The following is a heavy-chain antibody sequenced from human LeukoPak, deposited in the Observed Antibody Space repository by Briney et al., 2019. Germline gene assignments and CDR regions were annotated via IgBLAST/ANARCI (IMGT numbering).Heavy chain of an antibody. CDR2: ISYDGSNK. J-gene: IGHJ4*02. CDR3: AKDRDYDILTALYRGYFDY. V-gene: IGHV3-30*18. D-gene: IGHD3-9*01. CDR1: GFTFSSYG. Sequence: GGSLRLSCAASGFTFSSYGMHWVRQAPGKGLEWVAVISYDGSNKYYADSVKGRFTISRDNSKNTLYLQMNSLRAEDTAVYYCAKDRDYDILTALYRGYFDYWGQGTLVTVSS.